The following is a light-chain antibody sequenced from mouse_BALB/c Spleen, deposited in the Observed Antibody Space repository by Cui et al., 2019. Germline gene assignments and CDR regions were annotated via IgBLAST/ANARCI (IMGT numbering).Light chain of an antibody. J-gene: IGKJ1*01. CDR2: DTS. Sequence: HIVLTQSPAIMSASSGEKVTMTCSASSSVGYMYWYQQKPGSSPRLLIYDTSNLTSGVPVRFSGSGSGTSYSLTISRMEAEDAATYYCQQWSSYPRTFAGGTKLEIK. V-gene: IGKV4-55*01. CDR3: QQWSSYPRT. CDR1: SSVGY.